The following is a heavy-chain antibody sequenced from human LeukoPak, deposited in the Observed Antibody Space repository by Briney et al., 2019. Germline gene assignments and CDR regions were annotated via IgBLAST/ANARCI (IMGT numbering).Heavy chain of an antibody. V-gene: IGHV1-3*01. CDR2: INAGNGNT. D-gene: IGHD3-10*01. J-gene: IGHJ3*02. CDR3: AREIRGDDAFDI. Sequence: ASVKVSCKAPGYTFTSYAMHWVRQAPGQRLEWMGWINAGNGNTKYSQKFQGRVTITRDTSASTAYMELSSLRSEDTAVYYCAREIRGDDAFDIWGQGTMVTVSS. CDR1: GYTFTSYA.